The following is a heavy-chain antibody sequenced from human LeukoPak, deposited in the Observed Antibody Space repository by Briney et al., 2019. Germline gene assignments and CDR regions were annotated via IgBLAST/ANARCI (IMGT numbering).Heavy chain of an antibody. CDR2: IYYSGST. V-gene: IGHV4-31*03. J-gene: IGHJ4*02. CDR1: GGSISSGGYY. CDR3: ARDLGIFGSPYYFDY. D-gene: IGHD3-3*01. Sequence: PSQTLSLTCTVSGGSISSGGYYWSWIRQHPGKGLEWIGYIYYSGSTYYHPSLKGRVTISVDTSKNQFSLKLSSVTAADTAVYYCARDLGIFGSPYYFDYWGQGTLVTVSS.